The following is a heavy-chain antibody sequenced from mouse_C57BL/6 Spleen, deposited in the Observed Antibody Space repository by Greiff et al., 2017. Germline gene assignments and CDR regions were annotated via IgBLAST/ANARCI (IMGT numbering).Heavy chain of an antibody. J-gene: IGHJ1*03. CDR1: GYTFTSYW. V-gene: IGHV1-52*01. CDR3: ARSGDWCCDV. D-gene: IGHD3-1*01. Sequence: QVQLQQPGAELVRPGSSVKLSCKASGYTFTSYWMHWVKQRPIQGLEWIGNIDPSDSETHYNQKFKDKATLTVDKSSSTAYMQLSSLASVDSAVYYCARSGDWCCDVWGTGTTGTVSS. CDR2: IDPSDSET.